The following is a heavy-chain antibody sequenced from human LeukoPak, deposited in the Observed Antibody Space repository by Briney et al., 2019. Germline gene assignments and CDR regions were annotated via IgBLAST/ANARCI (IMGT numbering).Heavy chain of an antibody. CDR1: GGSISTYF. V-gene: IGHV4-59*01. J-gene: IGHJ4*02. D-gene: IGHD5-24*01. CDR3: ARDPDGYKFFDY. CDR2: IFDSGTT. Sequence: SETLSLTCTVSGGSISTYFWHWIRQPPWKGLEWMGYIFDSGTTAYNTSLKRRVTMSVDTSKNQFSLTLSSVTAADTAVYYCARDPDGYKFFDYWGRGSPVIVSS.